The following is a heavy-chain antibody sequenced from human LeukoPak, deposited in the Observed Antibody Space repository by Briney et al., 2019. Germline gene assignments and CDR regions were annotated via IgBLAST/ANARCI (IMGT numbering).Heavy chain of an antibody. J-gene: IGHJ4*02. Sequence: SVKVSCKASDYTFTSYGISWVRQAPGQGLEWMGGIIPIFGTANYAQKFQGRVTITADESTSTAYMELSSLRSEDTAVYYCARDRWDPMVRGVVYFDYWGQGTLVTVSS. D-gene: IGHD3-10*01. CDR2: IIPIFGTA. CDR1: DYTFTSYG. CDR3: ARDRWDPMVRGVVYFDY. V-gene: IGHV1-69*13.